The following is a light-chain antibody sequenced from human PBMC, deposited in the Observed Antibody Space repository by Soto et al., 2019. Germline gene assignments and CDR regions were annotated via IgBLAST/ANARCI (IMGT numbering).Light chain of an antibody. CDR1: DSNIESNY. J-gene: IGLJ2*01. Sequence: QSVLTQPPSVSAAPGQKVTISCSGDDSNIESNYVSWYQQFPGSAPKLLIYDNNKRPSGIPDRFSGSKSGTSATLGITGLQPGDEADDYCGTWDSSLSAAQGVFGGGTKLTVL. V-gene: IGLV1-51*01. CDR2: DNN. CDR3: GTWDSSLSAAQGV.